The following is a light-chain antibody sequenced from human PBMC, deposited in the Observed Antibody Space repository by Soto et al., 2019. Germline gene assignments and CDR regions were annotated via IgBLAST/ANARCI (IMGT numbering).Light chain of an antibody. J-gene: IGKJ1*01. CDR1: ENVRTF. CDR3: QQYGSSPRT. CDR2: GAS. V-gene: IGKV3-11*01. Sequence: EVVLTQSPATLSLSPGERATLSCRASENVRTFVDWYQQKPGQAPRLLIHGASNRATGIPDRFSGSGSGTDFTLTISNLEPEDFAVYYCQQYGSSPRTFGQGTKVEIK.